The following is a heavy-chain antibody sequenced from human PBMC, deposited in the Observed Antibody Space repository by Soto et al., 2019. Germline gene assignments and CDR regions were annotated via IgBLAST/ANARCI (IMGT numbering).Heavy chain of an antibody. J-gene: IGHJ4*02. CDR1: GGSISSYY. V-gene: IGHV4-59*01. Sequence: SETLSLTCTVSGGSISSYYWSWIRQPPGKGLEWIGYIYYSGSTNYNPSLKSRVTISVDTSKNQFSLKLSSVTAADTAVYYCARDIAAAGLFDYWGQGTLVTVS. D-gene: IGHD6-13*01. CDR3: ARDIAAAGLFDY. CDR2: IYYSGST.